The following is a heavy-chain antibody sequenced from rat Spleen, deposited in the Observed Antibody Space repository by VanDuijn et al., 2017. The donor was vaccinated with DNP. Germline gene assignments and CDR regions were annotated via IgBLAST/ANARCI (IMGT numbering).Heavy chain of an antibody. CDR1: GFTFSNYY. J-gene: IGHJ2*01. D-gene: IGHD1-11*01. Sequence: EVQLVESGGGLVQPGRSLKLSCAASGFTFSNYYMAWVRQAPKKGLEWVATISTSGSRTYYPDSVKGRFTSSSDNAKSSLYLQMNSLKSEDTATYHCARHDDSGRYPYYFDYWGQGVMVTVSS. CDR3: ARHDDSGRYPYYFDY. V-gene: IGHV5-25*01. CDR2: ISTSGSRT.